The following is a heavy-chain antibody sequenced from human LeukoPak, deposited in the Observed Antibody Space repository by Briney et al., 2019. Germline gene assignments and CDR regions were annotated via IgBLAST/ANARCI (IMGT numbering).Heavy chain of an antibody. CDR3: AREGGFYRPLDY. CDR1: GGSVTSTNW. J-gene: IGHJ4*02. Sequence: SETLSLTCDVSGGSVTSTNWWTWVRQPPGKGLGWIGEVHLDGRTNYNPSLKSRLIMPVDLPENHISLNLTSVTAADTAVYYCAREGGFYRPLDYSGQGTLVTVSS. CDR2: VHLDGRT. V-gene: IGHV4-4*02. D-gene: IGHD3-3*01.